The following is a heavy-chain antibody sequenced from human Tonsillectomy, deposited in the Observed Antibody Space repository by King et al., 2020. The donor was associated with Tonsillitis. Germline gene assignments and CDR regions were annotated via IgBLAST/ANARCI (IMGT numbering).Heavy chain of an antibody. V-gene: IGHV3-30*18. CDR1: GFSLSSYG. J-gene: IGHJ4*02. Sequence: VQLVESGGGVVQPGRSLRLSCAASGFSLSSYGMHWVRQAPGKGLEWVALIPSSGSRDYYANSVKGRFTISRDNSNNTLYLHMDSLRSEDTATYYCAKELYGGGYAYLDSWGQGTLVTVSS. CDR3: AKELYGGGYAYLDS. CDR2: IPSSGSRD. D-gene: IGHD4-23*01.